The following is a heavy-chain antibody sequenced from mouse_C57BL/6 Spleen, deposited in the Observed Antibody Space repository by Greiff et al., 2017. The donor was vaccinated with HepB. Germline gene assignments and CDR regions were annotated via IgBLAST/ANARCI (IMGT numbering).Heavy chain of an antibody. J-gene: IGHJ2*01. V-gene: IGHV5-4*01. CDR2: ISDGGSYT. D-gene: IGHD1-1*01. Sequence: EVMLVESGGGLVKPGGSLKLSCAASGFTFSSYAMSWVRQTPEKRLEWVATISDGGSYTYYPDNVKDRFTISRDNAKNNLYLQMSHLKSEDTAMYYCARDHYYGSSFDYWGQGTTLTVSS. CDR1: GFTFSSYA. CDR3: ARDHYYGSSFDY.